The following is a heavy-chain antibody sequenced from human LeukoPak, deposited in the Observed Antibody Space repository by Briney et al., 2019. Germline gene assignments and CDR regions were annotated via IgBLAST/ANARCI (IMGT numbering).Heavy chain of an antibody. D-gene: IGHD2/OR15-2a*01. CDR1: GFNMSDYW. J-gene: IGHJ6*03. Sequence: GGSLRLSCIASGFNMSDYWMSWVRQAPGKGLEWVANIKQDGSEIYSGDSLKGRFTISRDNAKNSLYLQMNSLRGEDTAVYYCARGEFGDYYYFYMDVWGKGTTVTVSS. V-gene: IGHV3-7*01. CDR2: IKQDGSEI. CDR3: ARGEFGDYYYFYMDV.